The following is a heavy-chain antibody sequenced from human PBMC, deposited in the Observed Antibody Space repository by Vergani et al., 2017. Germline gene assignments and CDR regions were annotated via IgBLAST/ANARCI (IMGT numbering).Heavy chain of an antibody. CDR2: IRPYTGHT. V-gene: IGHV1-18*01. CDR1: SHTFQTYG. CDR3: ATDIQQEGDY. Sequence: QVQLVQSGAELKKPGASVSVSCKGSSHTFQTYGISWVRQAPGKGLEWMAWIRPYTGHTIYAQKFQGRVTMTEDTSTDTAYMELSSLRSEDTAVYYCATDIQQEGDYWGQGTLVTVSS. J-gene: IGHJ4*02. D-gene: IGHD2-21*01.